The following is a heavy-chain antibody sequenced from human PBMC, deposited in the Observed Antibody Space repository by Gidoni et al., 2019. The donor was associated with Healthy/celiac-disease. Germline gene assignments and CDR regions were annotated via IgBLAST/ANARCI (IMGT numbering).Heavy chain of an antibody. CDR3: ARVGGAAAGVGY. CDR1: GCSISSGSYS. Sequence: QVQLQESGPGLVKPSQTLSLTCTVSGCSISSGSYSWSWIRQPAGKGLECIGRIYTSGRTNYNPSLKSRVTISVDTSKNQFSLKLRSVTAAATAVDYCARVGGAAAGVGYWGHGTLVTVSS. J-gene: IGHJ4*01. V-gene: IGHV4-61*02. CDR2: IYTSGRT. D-gene: IGHD6-13*01.